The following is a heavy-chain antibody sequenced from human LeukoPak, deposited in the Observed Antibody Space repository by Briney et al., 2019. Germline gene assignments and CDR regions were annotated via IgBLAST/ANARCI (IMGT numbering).Heavy chain of an antibody. Sequence: TGGSLRLSCGASGFTFSTYTMNWVRQAPGKGLEWVSYISSSSTIYYADSVKGRFTISRDNAKNSPYLQMNSLRDEDTAVYYCARGTYYYDSSGYPWVYWGQGTLVTVSS. V-gene: IGHV3-48*02. CDR1: GFTFSTYT. CDR2: ISSSSTI. CDR3: ARGTYYYDSSGYPWVY. D-gene: IGHD3-22*01. J-gene: IGHJ4*02.